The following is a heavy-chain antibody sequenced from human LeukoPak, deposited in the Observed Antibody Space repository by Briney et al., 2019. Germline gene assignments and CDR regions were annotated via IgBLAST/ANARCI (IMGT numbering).Heavy chain of an antibody. CDR1: GFTFRSYA. D-gene: IGHD3-22*01. J-gene: IGHJ4*02. Sequence: GGSLRLSCAASGFTFRSYAMTWVRQAPGKRLEWVSDITASGGTTYYADSVKGRFTISRDHLSNRLYLQMNSLRVEDTAVYLCAKRRTAFYDTSGYFWDHWGKGALVIVSS. CDR2: ITASGGTT. CDR3: AKRRTAFYDTSGYFWDH. V-gene: IGHV3-23*01.